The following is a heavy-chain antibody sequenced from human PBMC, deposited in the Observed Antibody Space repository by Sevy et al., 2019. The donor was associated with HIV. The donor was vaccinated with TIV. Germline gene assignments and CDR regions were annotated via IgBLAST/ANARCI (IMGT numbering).Heavy chain of an antibody. Sequence: GGSLRLSCTASGFKFDDYAMHWVRQPPGKGLEWVSGITWDGGRTGYGVSVKGRFIISRDNTKSSLYLQMNSLGAEDTALYYCAKDLRRGDILTGYLNYWGQGILVTVSS. CDR3: AKDLRRGDILTGYLNY. CDR1: GFKFDDYA. CDR2: ITWDGGRT. V-gene: IGHV3-9*01. J-gene: IGHJ4*02. D-gene: IGHD3-9*01.